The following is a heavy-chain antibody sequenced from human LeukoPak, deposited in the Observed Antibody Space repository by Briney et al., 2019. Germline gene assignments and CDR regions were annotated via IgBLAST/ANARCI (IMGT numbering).Heavy chain of an antibody. Sequence: SETLSLTCTVSGGSISSSSYYWGWLRQPPGKGLEWTVYIYYSGSTNYNPSLKSQVTISVYTSKNPFSLKLSSVTAADTAVYYCARLKVARFYAFDIWGQGTMVTVSS. CDR1: GGSISSSSYY. CDR3: ARLKVARFYAFDI. CDR2: IYYSGST. V-gene: IGHV4-61*05. J-gene: IGHJ3*02. D-gene: IGHD5-12*01.